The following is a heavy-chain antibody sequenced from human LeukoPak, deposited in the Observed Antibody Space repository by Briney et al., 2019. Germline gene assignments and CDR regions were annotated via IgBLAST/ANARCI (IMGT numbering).Heavy chain of an antibody. J-gene: IGHJ3*02. D-gene: IGHD3-22*01. Sequence: ASVKVSCKASGYTFTGYYMHWVRQAPGQGLEWMRRINPNSGGTNYAQKFQGRVTMTRDTSISTAYMELSRLRSDDTAVYYCAKLSHYDSSGANNAFDIWGQGTMVNVSS. CDR2: INPNSGGT. V-gene: IGHV1-2*06. CDR3: AKLSHYDSSGANNAFDI. CDR1: GYTFTGYY.